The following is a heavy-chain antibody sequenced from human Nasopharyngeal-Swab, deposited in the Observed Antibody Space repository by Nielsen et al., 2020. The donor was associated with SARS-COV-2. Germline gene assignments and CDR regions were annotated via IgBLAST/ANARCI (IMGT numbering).Heavy chain of an antibody. CDR1: GFTFSSHW. CDR2: INSDGSST. D-gene: IGHD3-16*01. CDR3: TRELGIP. Sequence: ESLKISCAASGFTFSSHWMHWFRQAPGKGLVWVSRINSDGSSTSYVDSVKGRFTISRDNTKNALYLQMNSLRAEDTAVYYCTRELGIPWGQGTLVTVSS. J-gene: IGHJ5*02. V-gene: IGHV3-74*01.